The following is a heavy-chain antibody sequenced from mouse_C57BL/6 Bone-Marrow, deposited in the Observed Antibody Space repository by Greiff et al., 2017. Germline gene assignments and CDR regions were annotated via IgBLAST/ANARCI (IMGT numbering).Heavy chain of an antibody. CDR3: ARRYYSNYAWFAY. CDR1: GFNIKDYY. Sequence: EEQRQKKGVEIVKPGASVKLSCTASGFNIKDYYMHWVKQRTEQGLEWIGRIDPEDGETKYAPKFQGKATITADTSSNTAYLQLSSLTSEDTAVYYCARRYYSNYAWFAYWGQGTLVTVSA. V-gene: IGHV14-2*01. CDR2: IDPEDGET. J-gene: IGHJ3*01. D-gene: IGHD2-5*01.